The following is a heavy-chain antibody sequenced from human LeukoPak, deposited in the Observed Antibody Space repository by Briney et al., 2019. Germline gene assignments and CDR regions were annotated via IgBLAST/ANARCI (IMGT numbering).Heavy chain of an antibody. CDR2: IYYSGST. V-gene: IGHV4-39*01. D-gene: IGHD2-2*01. CDR1: GGSISSSSYY. J-gene: IGHJ5*02. CDR3: ARQYCSSTSCPFDP. Sequence: SETLSLTCTVSGGSISSSSYYWGWIRQPPGKGLEWIGHIYYSGSTYYNPSLKSRVTISVDTSKNHFSLKLGSVTAADTAVYYCARQYCSSTSCPFDPWGQGTLVTVSS.